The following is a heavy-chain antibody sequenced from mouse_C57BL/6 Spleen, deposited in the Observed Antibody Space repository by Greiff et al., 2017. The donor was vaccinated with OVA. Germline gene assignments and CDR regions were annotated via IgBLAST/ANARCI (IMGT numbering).Heavy chain of an antibody. V-gene: IGHV14-4*01. CDR2: IDPENGDT. Sequence: EVKVVESGAELVRPGASVKLSCTASGFNIKDDYMHWVKQRPEQGLEWIGWIDPENGDTEYASKFQGKATITADTSSNTAYLQLSSLTSEDTAVYYCTTRDGSSYPYCWGQGTTLTVSS. D-gene: IGHD1-1*01. CDR1: GFNIKDDY. J-gene: IGHJ2*01. CDR3: TTRDGSSYPYC.